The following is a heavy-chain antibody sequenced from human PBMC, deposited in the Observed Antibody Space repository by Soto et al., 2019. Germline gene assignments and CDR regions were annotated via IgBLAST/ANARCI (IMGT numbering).Heavy chain of an antibody. Sequence: GGSLRLSCAASGCTFSSYDIHWVRQATGKGLEWVSAIGTAGDTYYPGSVKGRFTISRENAKNSLYLQMNSLRAGDTAVYYCARGGSPTYYYGSGSSKTFDPWGQGTLVTVS. V-gene: IGHV3-13*01. CDR3: ARGGSPTYYYGSGSSKTFDP. CDR2: IGTAGDT. CDR1: GCTFSSYD. J-gene: IGHJ5*02. D-gene: IGHD3-10*01.